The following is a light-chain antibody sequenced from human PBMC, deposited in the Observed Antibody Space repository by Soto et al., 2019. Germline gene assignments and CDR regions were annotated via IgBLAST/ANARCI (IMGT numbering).Light chain of an antibody. V-gene: IGKV3-15*01. CDR2: GAS. J-gene: IGKJ1*01. Sequence: DIVMTQFPATLSVSPGERASLCCRASQSVSSNLAWYQQKPGQAPRLPIYGASTRATGIPARFSGSGSGTEFTLTISSLQSEDFAVYYCQQYNNWPPWTFGQGT. CDR1: QSVSSN. CDR3: QQYNNWPPWT.